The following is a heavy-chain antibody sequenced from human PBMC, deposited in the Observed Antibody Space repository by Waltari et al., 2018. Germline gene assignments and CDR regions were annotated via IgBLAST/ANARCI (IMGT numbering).Heavy chain of an antibody. CDR1: GYTFTSYD. CDR2: MNANSSNT. D-gene: IGHD3-3*01. J-gene: IGHJ6*02. CDR3: ARSLYYDFWSGYYGSYGMDV. Sequence: QVQLVQSGAEVKKPGASVKVSCKASGYTFTSYDINWVRQATGQGLEWMGWMNANSSNTGHAQKFQGRVTMTRNTSISTAYMELSSLRSEDTAVYYCARSLYYDFWSGYYGSYGMDVWGQGTTVTVSS. V-gene: IGHV1-8*01.